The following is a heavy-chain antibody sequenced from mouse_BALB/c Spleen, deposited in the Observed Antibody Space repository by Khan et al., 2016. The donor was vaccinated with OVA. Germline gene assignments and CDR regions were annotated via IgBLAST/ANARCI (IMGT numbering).Heavy chain of an antibody. V-gene: IGHV3-2*02. CDR1: GYSITSEYA. D-gene: IGHD2-4*01. Sequence: EVELVESGPGLVKPSQSLSLTCTVTGYSITSEYAWNWIRHFPGNKLEWMGYINYSGNTRYNPSLKSRISITRDTSKKQFFLQLNSVTTEDTATYYCTRKDYYDYDPFPYWGQGTLVTVSA. CDR2: INYSGNT. J-gene: IGHJ3*01. CDR3: TRKDYYDYDPFPY.